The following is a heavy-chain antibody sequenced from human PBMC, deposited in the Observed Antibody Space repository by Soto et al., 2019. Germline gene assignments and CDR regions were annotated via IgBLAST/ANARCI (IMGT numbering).Heavy chain of an antibody. CDR3: ARRNYCSSTSCASYYYYYGMDV. D-gene: IGHD2-2*01. CDR2: ISSSSSTI. V-gene: IGHV3-48*02. CDR1: GFTFSSYS. J-gene: IGHJ6*02. Sequence: GGSLRLSCAASGFTFSSYSMNWVRQAPGKGLEWVSYISSSSSTIYYADSVKGRFTISRDNAKNSLYLQMNSLRDEDTAVYYCARRNYCSSTSCASYYYYYGMDVWGQGTTVTVSS.